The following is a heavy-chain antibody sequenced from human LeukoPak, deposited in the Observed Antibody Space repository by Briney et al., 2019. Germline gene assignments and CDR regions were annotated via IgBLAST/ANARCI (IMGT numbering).Heavy chain of an antibody. CDR3: ARLIYSSGYYLDF. CDR2: IYHRGST. Sequence: SQTLSLTCTVSGGSISSGGYYWGWIRQPPGKGLEWIGTIYHRGSTYYNPSLKSRVTISIDTSKNQFSLKLSSVTAADTAVYYCARLIYSSGYYLDFWGQGTLVTVSS. D-gene: IGHD3-22*01. CDR1: GGSISSGGYY. V-gene: IGHV4-39*07. J-gene: IGHJ4*02.